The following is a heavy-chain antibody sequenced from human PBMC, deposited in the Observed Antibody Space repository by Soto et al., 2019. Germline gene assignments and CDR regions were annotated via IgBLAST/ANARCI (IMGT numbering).Heavy chain of an antibody. J-gene: IGHJ4*02. CDR1: GFTFSSYS. CDR3: AKHAAAAAPDY. CDR2: ISASGGGT. D-gene: IGHD6-13*01. Sequence: GGALRLSCTTSGFTFSSYSMSWVRQAPGKGLEWVSLISASGGGTYYADSVKGRFTISRDNSKNTLYLQMNSLRAEDTAVYYCAKHAAAAAPDYWGQGTQVTVSS. V-gene: IGHV3-23*01.